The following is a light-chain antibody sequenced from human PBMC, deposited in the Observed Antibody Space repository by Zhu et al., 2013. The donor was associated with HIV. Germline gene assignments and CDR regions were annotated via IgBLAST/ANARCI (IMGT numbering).Light chain of an antibody. CDR2: GKS. V-gene: IGLV3-19*01. CDR3: SSYTSRSTLV. J-gene: IGLJ2*01. CDR1: SLRSYY. Sequence: SSELTQDPAVSVALGQTVSITCQGDSLRSYYASWYQQKPGQAPVLVIYGKSNRPSGIPDRFSGSKSGNTASLTISGLQGDDEANYYCSSYTSRSTLVFGGGTKVTVL.